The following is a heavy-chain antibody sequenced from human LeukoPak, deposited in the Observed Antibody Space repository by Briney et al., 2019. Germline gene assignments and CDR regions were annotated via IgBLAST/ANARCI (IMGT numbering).Heavy chain of an antibody. D-gene: IGHD1-7*01. CDR2: IRSKAYGGTT. V-gene: IGHV3-49*03. J-gene: IGHJ4*02. Sequence: GRSLRLSCTASGFTIGDYAMSWFRQAPGKGLEWVGFIRSKAYGGTTEYAASVKGRFTISRDDSKSIAYLQMNSLKTEDTAVYYCTRSITGATFDYWGQGTLVTVSS. CDR3: TRSITGATFDY. CDR1: GFTIGDYA.